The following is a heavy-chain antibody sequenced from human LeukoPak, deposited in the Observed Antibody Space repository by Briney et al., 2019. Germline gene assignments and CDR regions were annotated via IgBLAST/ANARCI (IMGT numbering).Heavy chain of an antibody. CDR3: AKRGVVIRVILVGFYKEAYYFDS. Sequence: GGSLRLSCAVSGITLSNYGMSWVRHPPGKGLERVAGISSGAGGTTYADSVEGRFTISRDNNKNTLFLQMNSLRAEDTAVYFCAKRGVVIRVILVGFYKEAYYFDSWGQGALVTVSS. CDR1: GITLSNYG. J-gene: IGHJ4*02. V-gene: IGHV3-23*01. CDR2: ISSGAGGT. D-gene: IGHD3-22*01.